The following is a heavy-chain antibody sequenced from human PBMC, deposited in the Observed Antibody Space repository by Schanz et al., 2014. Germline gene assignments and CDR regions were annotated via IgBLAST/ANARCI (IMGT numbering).Heavy chain of an antibody. CDR1: GFTFSNYG. V-gene: IGHV3-33*06. Sequence: QVQLVESGGGVVQPGGSLRLSCAASGFTFSNYGIHWVRQAPGKGLEWVAVIYYDGGLRFFADSVRGRVTIFRDNSNNMVYLQMNSLRAEDTAIYYCTKWANEGGGGYCHFDLWGQGTLVTVSS. CDR3: TKWANEGGGGYCHFDL. CDR2: IYYDGGLR. J-gene: IGHJ4*02. D-gene: IGHD2-21*01.